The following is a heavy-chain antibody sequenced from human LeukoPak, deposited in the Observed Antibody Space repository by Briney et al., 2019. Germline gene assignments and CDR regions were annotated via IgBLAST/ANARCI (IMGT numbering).Heavy chain of an antibody. D-gene: IGHD2-15*01. V-gene: IGHV4-34*01. Sequence: SETLSLTCTVSGGSISSYYWSWIRQPPGKGLEWIGEINHNGSTNYNPSLKSRVTISVDTSKDQFSLKLSSVTAADTAVYYCARVTPYCSGGSCYPGWFDPWGQGTLVTVSS. CDR1: GGSISSYY. J-gene: IGHJ5*02. CDR2: INHNGST. CDR3: ARVTPYCSGGSCYPGWFDP.